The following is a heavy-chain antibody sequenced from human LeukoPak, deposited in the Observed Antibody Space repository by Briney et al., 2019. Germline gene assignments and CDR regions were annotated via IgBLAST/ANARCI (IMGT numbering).Heavy chain of an antibody. CDR3: ARDRGLWFGAPNWFDP. D-gene: IGHD3-10*01. CDR1: GGSFSGYY. CDR2: INHSGST. Sequence: PSETLSLTCAVYGGSFSGYYWSWIRQPPGKGLEWIGEINHSGSTNYNPSLKSRVTISVDTSKNQFSLKLSSVTAADTAVYYCARDRGLWFGAPNWFDPWGQGTLVTVSS. J-gene: IGHJ5*02. V-gene: IGHV4-34*01.